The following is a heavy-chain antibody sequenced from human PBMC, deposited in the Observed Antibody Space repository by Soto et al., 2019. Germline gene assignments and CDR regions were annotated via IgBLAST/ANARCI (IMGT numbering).Heavy chain of an antibody. CDR2: IIPSFATG. V-gene: IGHV1-69*06. Sequence: SVKVSCKASGGTFGNSTISWVRQAPGQGLEWMGGIIPSFATGNSAPEFQGRLTITADKSTTTAYMELSSLRSEDTAVYYCARDDLLYGSGSYSPTRYYYGMDVWGQGTTVTVSS. D-gene: IGHD3-10*01. CDR3: ARDDLLYGSGSYSPTRYYYGMDV. J-gene: IGHJ6*02. CDR1: GGTFGNST.